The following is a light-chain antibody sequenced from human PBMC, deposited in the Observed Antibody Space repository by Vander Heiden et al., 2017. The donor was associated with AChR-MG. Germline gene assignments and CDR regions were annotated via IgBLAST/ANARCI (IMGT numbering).Light chain of an antibody. CDR2: DVT. V-gene: IGLV2-14*03. CDR1: SSDIGDYNY. J-gene: IGLJ1*01. CDR3: SSYTSSTTLYV. Sequence: QSALTQPASVSGSPGQSITTSCTGTSSDIGDYNYVSCYQRQPGKAPKLLIFDVTNRPSGVSNRFSASKSGSTASLTISALQADDEADYYCSSYTSSTTLYVFGTGTKVTVL.